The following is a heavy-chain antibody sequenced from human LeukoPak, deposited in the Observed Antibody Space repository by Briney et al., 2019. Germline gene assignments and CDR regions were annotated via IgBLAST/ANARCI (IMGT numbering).Heavy chain of an antibody. CDR1: GGSISSSY. CDR3: ARVGYSSRLLWYYFDY. D-gene: IGHD6-13*01. J-gene: IGHJ4*02. Sequence: PSETLSLTCTVSGGSISSSYWSWIRQPAGTGLEWIGRIHTSGSTNYNPSLKSRVTMSVDTSMNQFSLNLTSVTAADTAVYYCARVGYSSRLLWYYFDYWGQGTLVTVSS. CDR2: IHTSGST. V-gene: IGHV4-4*07.